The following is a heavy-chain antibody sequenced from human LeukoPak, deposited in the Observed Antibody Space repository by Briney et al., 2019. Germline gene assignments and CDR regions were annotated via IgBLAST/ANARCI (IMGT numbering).Heavy chain of an antibody. J-gene: IGHJ4*02. Sequence: RAGGSLRLSCAASGFTFSSYAMSWVRQAPGKGLELVSAISGSGGSTYYADSVKGRFTVSRDNSKNTLYLQMNSLRAEDTVVYYCAKGSYYDSSGSFYFDYWGQGTLVTVSS. V-gene: IGHV3-23*01. CDR1: GFTFSSYA. CDR3: AKGSYYDSSGSFYFDY. CDR2: ISGSGGST. D-gene: IGHD3-22*01.